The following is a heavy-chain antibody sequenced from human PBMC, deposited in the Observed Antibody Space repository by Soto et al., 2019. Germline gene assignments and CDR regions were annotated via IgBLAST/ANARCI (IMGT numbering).Heavy chain of an antibody. J-gene: IGHJ6*02. D-gene: IGHD6-19*01. V-gene: IGHV4-4*02. CDR2: KNHSGST. CDR3: ASSSGWWRLDV. Sequence: QVQLQESGPGLVKPSGTLSLTCGVSGDSINNGYWWTWVRQPPGKGLEWIGEKNHSGSTNYNLSLKSRGSISLDKSKNQFSLNLSSVTAADPAVYFCASSSGWWRLDVWGQGTTVTVSS. CDR1: GDSINNGYW.